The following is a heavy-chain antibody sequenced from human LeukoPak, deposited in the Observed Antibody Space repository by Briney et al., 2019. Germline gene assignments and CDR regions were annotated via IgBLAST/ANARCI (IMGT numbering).Heavy chain of an antibody. CDR2: MYYSGNT. J-gene: IGHJ4*02. V-gene: IGHV4-34*01. CDR1: GGSFSGYY. D-gene: IGHD3-16*02. Sequence: TETLSLTCAVYGGSFSGYYWSWIRQPPGKGLEWIGSMYYSGNTDYNPSLKSRVTISVDTSKNQFSLKVNSVTAADTAVYYCARTLGWASSRYPFDGWGQGTLVTVSS. CDR3: ARTLGWASSRYPFDG.